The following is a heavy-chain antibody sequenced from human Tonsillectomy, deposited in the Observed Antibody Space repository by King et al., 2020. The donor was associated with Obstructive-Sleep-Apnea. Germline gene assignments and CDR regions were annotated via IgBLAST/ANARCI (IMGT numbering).Heavy chain of an antibody. V-gene: IGHV4-59*08. J-gene: IGHJ4*02. CDR2: VYYSGST. D-gene: IGHD5-18*01. CDR3: AISVDTAMVFDY. Sequence: QLQESGPGLVKPSETLSLTCTVSGGSISSYYWSWIRQPPGKGLEWIGYVYYSGSTNYNPSRKSRVTISVDTSKKQFSLKLSSVTAADTAVYYCAISVDTAMVFDYWGQGTLVTVSS. CDR1: GGSISSYY.